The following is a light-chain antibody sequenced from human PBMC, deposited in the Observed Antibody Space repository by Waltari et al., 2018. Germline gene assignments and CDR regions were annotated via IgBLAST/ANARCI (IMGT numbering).Light chain of an antibody. Sequence: DIQMTQSTSTLSASVGDRVTITCRASQSIATWLAWYQQKPGIAPKLLIYKSSALESGVPSRFSGSGSGTEFTLTISSLQPDDFAAYYCQQYSTYSYTFGQGTKLEMK. CDR3: QQYSTYSYT. CDR1: QSIATW. J-gene: IGKJ2*01. V-gene: IGKV1-5*03. CDR2: KSS.